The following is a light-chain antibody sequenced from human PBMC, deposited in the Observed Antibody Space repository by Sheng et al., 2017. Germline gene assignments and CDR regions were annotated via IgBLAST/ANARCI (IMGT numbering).Light chain of an antibody. CDR3: QHRSK. CDR1: QSISSY. J-gene: IGKJ2*01. V-gene: IGKV3-11*01. CDR2: DAS. Sequence: EIVLTQSPGTLSLSLGERATLSCRASQSISSYLAWYQQKPGQAPRVLIYDASNRATGIPARFSGSGSGTGFTLTINSLEPEDFAVYYCQHRSKFGQGTKLEI.